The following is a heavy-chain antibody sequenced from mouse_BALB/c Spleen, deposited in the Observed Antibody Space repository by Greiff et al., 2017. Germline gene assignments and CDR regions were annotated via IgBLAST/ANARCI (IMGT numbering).Heavy chain of an antibody. Sequence: EVHLVESGGGLVQPGGSRKLSCAASGFTFSSFGMHWVRQAPEKGLEWVAYISSGSSTIYYADTVKGRFTISRDNPKNTLFLQMTSLRSEDTAMYYCARGNYGPYYAMDYWGQGTSVTVSS. J-gene: IGHJ4*01. CDR2: ISSGSSTI. D-gene: IGHD2-1*01. V-gene: IGHV5-17*02. CDR1: GFTFSSFG. CDR3: ARGNYGPYYAMDY.